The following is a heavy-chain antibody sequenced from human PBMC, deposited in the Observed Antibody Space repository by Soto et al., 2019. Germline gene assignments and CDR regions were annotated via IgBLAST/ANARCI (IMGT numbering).Heavy chain of an antibody. CDR3: ARGEGGDIVVVPAAPFPMDV. J-gene: IGHJ6*02. CDR2: IYPGDSDT. V-gene: IGHV5-51*01. Sequence: PGESLKISCKGSGYSFASHWVAWVRQMPGKGLEWMGIIYPGDSDTGYSPSFQGQVTISADKSISTAYLQWSSLKASDTAMYYCARGEGGDIVVVPAAPFPMDVWGQGTTVTVSS. CDR1: GYSFASHW. D-gene: IGHD2-2*01.